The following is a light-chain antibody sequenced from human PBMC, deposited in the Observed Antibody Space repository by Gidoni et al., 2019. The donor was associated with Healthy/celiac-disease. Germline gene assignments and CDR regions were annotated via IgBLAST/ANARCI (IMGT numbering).Light chain of an antibody. Sequence: DIQMTQSPSSLSASVGDRVTITCRASQSINSYLNWYQQKPGKAPKLLIYAASSLQSGVPSRFSGSGSETDFTLTISSLQPEDFETYYCQQSYSTPTFGGGTKVEIK. CDR3: QQSYSTPT. CDR1: QSINSY. J-gene: IGKJ4*01. CDR2: AAS. V-gene: IGKV1-39*01.